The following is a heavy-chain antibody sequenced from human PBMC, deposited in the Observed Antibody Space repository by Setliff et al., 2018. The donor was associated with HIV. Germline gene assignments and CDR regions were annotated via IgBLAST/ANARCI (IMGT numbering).Heavy chain of an antibody. V-gene: IGHV5-51*01. J-gene: IGHJ6*02. CDR3: ARRGHYDSSGYPPWYYYGMDV. D-gene: IGHD3-22*01. CDR2: IYPGDSDT. Sequence: PGESLKISCKGSGYSFTSYWIGWVRQMPGKGLEWMGIIYPGDSDTRYSPSFQGQVTISADKSISTAYLQWSSLKASDTAMYYCARRGHYDSSGYPPWYYYGMDVWGQGTTVTVSS. CDR1: GYSFTSYW.